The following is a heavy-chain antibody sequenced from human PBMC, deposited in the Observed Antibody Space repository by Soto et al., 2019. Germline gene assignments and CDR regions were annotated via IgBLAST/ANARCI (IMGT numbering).Heavy chain of an antibody. D-gene: IGHD1-26*01. Sequence: PGKGLEWVSSISKSDYTYYSDSVKGRFTISRDNAKNSVSLQMNTLRVEDTAVYFCSRADGGIRACITVSGCLLNRSYDL. CDR2: ISKSDYT. CDR3: SRADGGIRACITVSGCLLNRSYDL. J-gene: IGHJ2*01. V-gene: IGHV3-21*01.